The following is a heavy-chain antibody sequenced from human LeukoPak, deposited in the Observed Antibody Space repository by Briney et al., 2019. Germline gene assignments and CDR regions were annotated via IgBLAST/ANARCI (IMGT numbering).Heavy chain of an antibody. D-gene: IGHD2-15*01. CDR1: GFTFGDYA. Sequence: GGSLILSCTASGFTFGDYAMSWVRQAPGKGLEWVGFIRSKAYGGTTEYAASVKGRFTISRDDSKSIAYLQMNSLKTEDTAVYYCTSQPIVVVVAATHPPWGQGTLVTVSS. CDR3: TSQPIVVVVAATHPP. J-gene: IGHJ5*02. V-gene: IGHV3-49*04. CDR2: IRSKAYGGTT.